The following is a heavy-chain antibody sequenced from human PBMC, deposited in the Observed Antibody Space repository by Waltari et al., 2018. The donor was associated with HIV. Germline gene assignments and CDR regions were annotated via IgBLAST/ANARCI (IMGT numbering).Heavy chain of an antibody. CDR2: FNQSGAT. J-gene: IGHJ2*01. D-gene: IGHD5-12*01. Sequence: QVQLQQWGAGLLKPSETLSITCAVNGGDFNIYYWNWIPTSPGEGLEWIAYFNQSGATNCNPSLKRRVTLSFDISKHQFSLKLTSVPAAATAVYYCARGPLGWGRGHNLAWFFDVWGRGPLVTVSS. CDR1: GGDFNIYY. V-gene: IGHV4-34*01. CDR3: ARGPLGWGRGHNLAWFFDV.